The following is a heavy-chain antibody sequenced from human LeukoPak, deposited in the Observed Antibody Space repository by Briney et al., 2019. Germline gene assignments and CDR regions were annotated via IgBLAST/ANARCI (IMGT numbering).Heavy chain of an antibody. CDR1: GFTVSSNY. D-gene: IGHD3-22*01. CDR2: IYSGGST. CDR3: ARDPDHDSSGYQPGVFDY. V-gene: IGHV3-66*02. J-gene: IGHJ4*02. Sequence: GGSLRLSCAASGFTVSSNYMSWVRQAPGKGLEWVSVIYSGGSTYYADSVKGRFTISRDNSKNTLYLQMNSLRAEDTAVYYCARDPDHDSSGYQPGVFDYWGQGTLVTVSS.